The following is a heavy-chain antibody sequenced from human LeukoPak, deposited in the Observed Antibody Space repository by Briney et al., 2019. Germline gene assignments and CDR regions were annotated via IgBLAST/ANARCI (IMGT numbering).Heavy chain of an antibody. CDR2: IYYSGST. CDR1: GGSISSDY. V-gene: IGHV4-59*01. D-gene: IGHD4-17*01. CDR3: ARSFTVTTTSFDY. Sequence: SETLSLTCTVSGGSISSDYWSWIRQPPGKGLEWIGYIYYSGSTNYNPSLKSRVTISEDTSKNQFSLKLSSVTAADTAVYYCARSFTVTTTSFDYWGQGTLVTVSS. J-gene: IGHJ4*02.